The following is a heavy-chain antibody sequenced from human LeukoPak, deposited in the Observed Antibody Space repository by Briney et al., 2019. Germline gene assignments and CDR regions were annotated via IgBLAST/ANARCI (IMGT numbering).Heavy chain of an antibody. CDR3: ARDLSHATYYYDSSDAPSDY. D-gene: IGHD3-22*01. Sequence: PSETLSLTCTVSGGSISSSSYYWGWIRQPPGKGLEWIGSIYYSGSTYYNPSLKSRVTISVDTSQNQFSLKLSSVTAADTAVYYCARDLSHATYYYDSSDAPSDYWGQGTLVTVSS. CDR1: GGSISSSSYY. J-gene: IGHJ4*02. CDR2: IYYSGST. V-gene: IGHV4-39*07.